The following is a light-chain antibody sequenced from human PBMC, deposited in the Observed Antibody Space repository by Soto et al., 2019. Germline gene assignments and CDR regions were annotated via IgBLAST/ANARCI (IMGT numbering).Light chain of an antibody. J-gene: IGKJ1*01. CDR1: QSVLFSSNNKNY. Sequence: DSLAVSLGERATINCKSSQSVLFSSNNKNYLAWHQQKPGQSPKLLIYWAPTRESGVPDRFSGSGSGTDFTLTISSLQAADVAVYFCQQYYSPPWTFGPGTKV. V-gene: IGKV4-1*01. CDR3: QQYYSPPWT. CDR2: WAP.